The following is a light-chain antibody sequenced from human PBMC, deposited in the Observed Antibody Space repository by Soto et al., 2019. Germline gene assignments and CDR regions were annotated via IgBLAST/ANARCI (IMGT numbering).Light chain of an antibody. CDR1: QSISNH. J-gene: IGKJ1*01. CDR3: QQSYSTPL. CDR2: AAS. Sequence: DIQMTQSPSSLSASVEDRVIITCRASQSISNHLNWYQQKPGKAPKLLIFAASSLQSGVPSRFSGSRSGPDFTLAISSLQPEDFATYYCQQSYSTPLFGQGTKVDIK. V-gene: IGKV1-39*01.